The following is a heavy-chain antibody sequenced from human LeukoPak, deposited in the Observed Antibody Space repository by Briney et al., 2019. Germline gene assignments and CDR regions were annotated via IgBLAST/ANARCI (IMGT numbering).Heavy chain of an antibody. CDR1: GGSISSSSYY. CDR2: IYYSGST. J-gene: IGHJ4*02. CDR3: ARRALLGYYFDY. V-gene: IGHV4-39*01. Sequence: SETLSLTCTVSGGSISSSSYYWGWIRQPPGKGLEWIGSIYYSGSTYYNPSLKSRVTISVDTSKNQFSLKLSSVTAADTAVYYCARRALLGYYFDYWGQGTLVTVSS. D-gene: IGHD7-27*01.